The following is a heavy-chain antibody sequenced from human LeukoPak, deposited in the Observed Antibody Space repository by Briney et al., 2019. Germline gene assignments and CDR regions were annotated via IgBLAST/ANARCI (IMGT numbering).Heavy chain of an antibody. J-gene: IGHJ3*02. CDR3: ARVEEDAFDI. CDR1: GFTFSSYE. CDR2: ISSSGSTI. V-gene: IGHV3-48*03. Sequence: GGSLRLSCAASGFTFSSYEMNWVRQAPGKGLEWVSYISSSGSTIYYADSVKGRFTISRDNAKNSLYLQMNSLRADDTAVYYCARVEEDAFDIWGQGTMVTVSS.